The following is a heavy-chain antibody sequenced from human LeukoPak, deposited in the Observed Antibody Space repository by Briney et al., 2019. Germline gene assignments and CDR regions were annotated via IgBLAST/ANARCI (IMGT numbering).Heavy chain of an antibody. V-gene: IGHV5-51*01. Sequence: GESLKISCKGSGYSFTSYWIGWVRQMPGKGLEWMGLIYPGDSDTTYSPSFQGQVTISADKSISTTYLQWSSLKASDTAMYYCARRDGYCSSTSCYADYYYGMDVWGQGTTVTVSS. CDR3: ARRDGYCSSTSCYADYYYGMDV. CDR2: IYPGDSDT. J-gene: IGHJ6*02. CDR1: GYSFTSYW. D-gene: IGHD2-2*01.